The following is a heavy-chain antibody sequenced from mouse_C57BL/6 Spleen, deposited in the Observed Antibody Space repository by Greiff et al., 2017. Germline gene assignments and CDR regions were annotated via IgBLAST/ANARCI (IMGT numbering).Heavy chain of an antibody. CDR1: GFTFSDYG. CDR2: ISSGSSTI. J-gene: IGHJ2*01. D-gene: IGHD1-1*01. Sequence: EVKLVESGGGLVKPGGSLKLSCAASGFTFSDYGMHCVRQAPEKGLEWVAYISSGSSTIYYADTVKGRFTISRDNAKNTLFLQMTSLRSEDTAMYYCARKFITTNFDYWGQGTTLTVSS. V-gene: IGHV5-17*01. CDR3: ARKFITTNFDY.